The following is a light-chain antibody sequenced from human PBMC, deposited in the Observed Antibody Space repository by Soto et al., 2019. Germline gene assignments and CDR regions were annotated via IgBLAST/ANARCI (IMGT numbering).Light chain of an antibody. J-gene: IGKJ2*01. V-gene: IGKV3-15*01. Sequence: EIVMTQSPATLSVSPVERGTLACMASQSVSGNLAWYQQKPGQAPRLLIYGASTRATGIPARFSGSGSGTEFTLTISSLQSEDFAIYYCQQYDNWPRTFGQGTKVDIK. CDR1: QSVSGN. CDR3: QQYDNWPRT. CDR2: GAS.